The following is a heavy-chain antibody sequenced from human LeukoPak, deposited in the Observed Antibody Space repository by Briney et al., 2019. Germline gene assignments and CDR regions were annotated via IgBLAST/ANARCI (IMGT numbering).Heavy chain of an antibody. CDR2: INWNGGST. CDR1: GFTFDDYG. CDR3: ARTREYSGYDFGY. J-gene: IGHJ4*02. Sequence: GGSLRLSCAASGFTFDDYGMSWVRQAPGKGLEWVSGINWNGGSTGYADSVKGRFTISRDNAKNSLYLQMNSLRAEDTAFYRCARTREYSGYDFGYWGRGTLVTVSS. V-gene: IGHV3-20*01. D-gene: IGHD5-12*01.